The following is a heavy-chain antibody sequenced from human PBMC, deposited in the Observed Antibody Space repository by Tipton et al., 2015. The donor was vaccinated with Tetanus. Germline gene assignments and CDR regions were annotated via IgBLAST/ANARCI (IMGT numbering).Heavy chain of an antibody. J-gene: IGHJ4*02. D-gene: IGHD6-13*01. CDR1: GDSISRFY. V-gene: IGHV4-4*07. CDR3: ARGWGSSWYYFDY. Sequence: GLVKPSETLSLTCSVSGDSISRFYWSWIRQPAGKGLEWIGRIYTSGSTNSNPSLKSRVTMSVDTSKRQFSLKLNSETAADTAVYYCARGWGSSWYYFDYWGQGILVTVSS. CDR2: IYTSGST.